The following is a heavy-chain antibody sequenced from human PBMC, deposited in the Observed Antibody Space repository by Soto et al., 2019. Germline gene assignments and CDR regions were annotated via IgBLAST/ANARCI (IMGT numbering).Heavy chain of an antibody. Sequence: GGSLRLSCAASGFTFSSYAMSWVRQAPGKGLEWVSAISGSGGSTYYADSVKGRFTISRDNSKNTLYLQMNSLRAEDTAVYYCAKPDSQDYYYYMDVWGKGTTVTVSS. V-gene: IGHV3-23*01. CDR1: GFTFSSYA. CDR2: ISGSGGST. D-gene: IGHD2-15*01. J-gene: IGHJ6*03. CDR3: AKPDSQDYYYYMDV.